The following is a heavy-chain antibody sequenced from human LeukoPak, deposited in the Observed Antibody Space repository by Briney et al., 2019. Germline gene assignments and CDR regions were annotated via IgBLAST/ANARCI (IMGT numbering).Heavy chain of an antibody. CDR3: AVGDYEDSNGFDI. CDR2: IYPDDSDT. Sequence: GESLKISCKGSGYSVTSYWIGWVRQMPGKGLEWMGIIYPDDSDTRYSPSFQGQVTISADKSISTAYLQWSSLKASDTAMHYCAVGDYEDSNGFDIWGQGTMVTVSS. V-gene: IGHV5-51*01. D-gene: IGHD4-17*01. CDR1: GYSVTSYW. J-gene: IGHJ3*02.